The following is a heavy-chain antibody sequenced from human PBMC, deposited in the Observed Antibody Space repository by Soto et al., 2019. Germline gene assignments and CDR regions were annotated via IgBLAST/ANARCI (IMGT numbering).Heavy chain of an antibody. CDR3: ARASGYSSSSHYYCGMDV. CDR1: GGSISSGGYS. J-gene: IGHJ6*02. D-gene: IGHD6-6*01. V-gene: IGHV4-30-2*01. CDR2: IYHSGST. Sequence: QLQLQESGSGLVKPSQTLSLTCAVSGGSISSGGYSWSWIRQPPGKGLEWIGYIYHSGSTYYNPSLQSRVTISVDRSKNQFSLKLSSVTAADTAVYYCARASGYSSSSHYYCGMDVWVQGTTVTVSS.